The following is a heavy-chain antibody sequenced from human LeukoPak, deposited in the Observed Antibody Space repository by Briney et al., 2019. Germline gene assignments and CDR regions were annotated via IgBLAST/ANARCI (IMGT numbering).Heavy chain of an antibody. CDR3: ARDFGDYAFDY. CDR2: IYYGGST. CDR1: GGSISSSSYY. Sequence: SETLSLTCYVSGGSISSSSYYWGWIRQPPGKGLEWIGNIYYGGSTYYNPSLKSRVTISVDTSKNHFSLKLSSVTAADTAVYYCARDFGDYAFDYWGPGTLVTVSS. V-gene: IGHV4-39*02. J-gene: IGHJ4*02. D-gene: IGHD4-17*01.